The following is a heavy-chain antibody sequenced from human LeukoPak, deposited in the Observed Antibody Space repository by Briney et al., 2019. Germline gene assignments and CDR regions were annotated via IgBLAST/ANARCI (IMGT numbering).Heavy chain of an antibody. J-gene: IGHJ4*02. CDR2: FSCSGST. Sequence: SETLSLTCAVSGGSISSGGYSWGWIRQPPGKGLEWIGSFSCSGSTYYNPSLKSRVTISVDTSKSQFSLYIDSVTAADTAVYYCARDWNRYAYWGQGTLVTVSS. CDR3: ARDWNRYAY. V-gene: IGHV4-39*07. D-gene: IGHD1-1*01. CDR1: GGSISSGGYS.